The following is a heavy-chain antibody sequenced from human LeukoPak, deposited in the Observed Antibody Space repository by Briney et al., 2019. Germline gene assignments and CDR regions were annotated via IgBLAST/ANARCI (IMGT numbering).Heavy chain of an antibody. CDR2: IGTAGDT. CDR3: TKGIPAGGLDY. J-gene: IGHJ4*02. D-gene: IGHD6-13*01. Sequence: PGGSLRLSCAASGFTFSSYDMHWVRQATGKGLEWVSAIGTAGDTYYPGSVKGRFTISRDNAKNSLHLQKNSLRTDDTALYYCTKGIPAGGLDYWGQGTLVTVSS. CDR1: GFTFSSYD. V-gene: IGHV3-13*01.